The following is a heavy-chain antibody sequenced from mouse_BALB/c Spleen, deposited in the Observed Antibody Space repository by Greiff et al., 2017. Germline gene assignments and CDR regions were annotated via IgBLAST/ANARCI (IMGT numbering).Heavy chain of an antibody. V-gene: IGHV1-7*01. J-gene: IGHJ2*01. Sequence: VQLQQSGAELAKPGASVKMSCKASGYTFTSYWMHWVKQRPGQGLEWIGYINPSTGYTEYNQKFKDKATLTADKSSSTAYMQLSSLTSEDSAVYYCARSSGSSSFDYWGQGTTLTVSS. D-gene: IGHD1-1*01. CDR1: GYTFTSYW. CDR2: INPSTGYT. CDR3: ARSSGSSSFDY.